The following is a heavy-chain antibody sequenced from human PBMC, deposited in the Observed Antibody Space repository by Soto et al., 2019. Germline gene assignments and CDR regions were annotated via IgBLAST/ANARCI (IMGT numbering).Heavy chain of an antibody. CDR3: ARAYSGGPNDNFDV. CDR1: GYSFTNYW. J-gene: IGHJ3*01. CDR2: IYPGDSHA. Sequence: PGESLKISCKGSGYSFTNYWIGWVRQMPGKGLEWMGIIYPGDSHAIYSPSFQGQVTMSADKSISTAYLQWRSLKASDTAMYYCARAYSGGPNDNFDVWGQGTMVTVSS. V-gene: IGHV5-51*01. D-gene: IGHD1-26*01.